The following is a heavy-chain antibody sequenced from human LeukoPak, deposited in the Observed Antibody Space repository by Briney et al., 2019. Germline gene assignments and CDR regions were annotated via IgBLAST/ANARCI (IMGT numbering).Heavy chain of an antibody. V-gene: IGHV3-7*01. Sequence: QPGGSLRLSCAASGFTFSTYWMSWVRQAPEKGLEWVANIKQDGSEKYYVDSVKGRFTISRDNAKNSLYLQMNSLRAEDTAMYYCARDSAGNDYWGQGTLVTVSS. CDR3: ARDSAGNDY. CDR2: IKQDGSEK. D-gene: IGHD6-13*01. J-gene: IGHJ4*02. CDR1: GFTFSTYW.